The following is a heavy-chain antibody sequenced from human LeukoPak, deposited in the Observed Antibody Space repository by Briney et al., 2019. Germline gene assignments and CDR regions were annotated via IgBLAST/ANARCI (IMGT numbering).Heavy chain of an antibody. V-gene: IGHV4-38-2*02. Sequence: SETLSLTCNVSGYSISSGYFWGWIRQPPGKGLEWIGCIFHTGSTYYNPSLKSRVTISVDTSKNQFSLKLSSVTAADTAVYYCARAIRGLLWFGESNWFDPWGQGTLVTVSS. D-gene: IGHD3-10*01. CDR2: IFHTGST. CDR1: GYSISSGYF. J-gene: IGHJ5*02. CDR3: ARAIRGLLWFGESNWFDP.